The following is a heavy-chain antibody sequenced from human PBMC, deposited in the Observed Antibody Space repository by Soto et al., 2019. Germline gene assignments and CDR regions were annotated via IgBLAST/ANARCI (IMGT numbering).Heavy chain of an antibody. D-gene: IGHD3-16*01. CDR2: ISAYNGDT. CDR1: GYPFTSYG. Sequence: QVQVVQSGAEVKKPGASVKFSCKASGYPFTSYGINWVRQAPGQGLEWLGWISAYNGDTDYGQKFQGRVTMTTDTSTTTAYMELRSLRSDDTAVYYCARGKQFGWFDPWGQGTLVTVSS. V-gene: IGHV1-18*01. J-gene: IGHJ5*02. CDR3: ARGKQFGWFDP.